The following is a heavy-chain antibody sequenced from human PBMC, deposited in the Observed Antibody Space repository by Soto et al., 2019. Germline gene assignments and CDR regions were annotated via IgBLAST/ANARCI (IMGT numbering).Heavy chain of an antibody. CDR2: ISAYNGNT. D-gene: IGHD6-19*01. J-gene: IGHJ6*02. V-gene: IGHV1-18*01. CDR1: GYTFTSYG. CDR3: ARDVSGWSYCYYYYGMDV. Sequence: ASVKVSCKASGYTFTSYGISWVRQAPGQGLEWMGWISAYNGNTNYAQKLQGRVTMTTDTSTSTAYMELRSLRSDDTAVYYCARDVSGWSYCYYYYGMDVWGQGTTVTVSS.